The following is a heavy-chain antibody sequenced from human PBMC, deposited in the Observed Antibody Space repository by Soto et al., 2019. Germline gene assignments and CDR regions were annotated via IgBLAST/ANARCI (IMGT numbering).Heavy chain of an antibody. V-gene: IGHV3-23*01. CDR3: AKDRRAGGNYGFYSDF. Sequence: LRLSCAVSGFTFSSYCMTWVRQAPGKGLEWISFSSATGSGTYYADSVKGRFTISRDNSKNTLYLQMTSLRADDTAVYYCAKDRRAGGNYGFYSDFWGQGALVTVSS. J-gene: IGHJ4*02. CDR2: SSATGSGT. D-gene: IGHD1-7*01. CDR1: GFTFSSYC.